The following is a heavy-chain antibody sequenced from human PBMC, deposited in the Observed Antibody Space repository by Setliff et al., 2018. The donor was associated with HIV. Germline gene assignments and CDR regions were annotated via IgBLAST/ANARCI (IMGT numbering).Heavy chain of an antibody. CDR1: GYSISSGYY. J-gene: IGHJ4*02. D-gene: IGHD6-19*01. V-gene: IGHV4-38-2*01. CDR3: ARHRAVAGANYFDF. Sequence: SETLSLTCAVSGYSISSGYYWGWIRQPPGKGLGWIGCIYQSGSTYYNVSLKSRVIISVDTSKNQFSLKLNSVTAADTAIYYCARHRAVAGANYFDFWGQGTLVTVSS. CDR2: IYQSGST.